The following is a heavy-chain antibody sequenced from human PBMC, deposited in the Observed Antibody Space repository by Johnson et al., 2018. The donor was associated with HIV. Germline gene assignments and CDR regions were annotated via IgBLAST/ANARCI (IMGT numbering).Heavy chain of an antibody. CDR2: IGTAGDT. J-gene: IGHJ3*02. D-gene: IGHD3-16*01. Sequence: EKLVESGGGLVQPGGSLRLSCAASGFTLSRYDMHWVRQATGKGLEWVSAIGTAGDTYYPGSVKGRFTISRENAKNSLYLQMNSLRAGDTAVYYCARDGGFVGAFDIWGQGTMVIVSS. V-gene: IGHV3-13*01. CDR3: ARDGGFVGAFDI. CDR1: GFTLSRYD.